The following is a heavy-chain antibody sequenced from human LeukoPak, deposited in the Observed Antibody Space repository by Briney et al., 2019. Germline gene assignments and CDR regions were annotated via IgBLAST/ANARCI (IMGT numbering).Heavy chain of an antibody. CDR2: IYYSGST. CDR1: GGSISSYY. J-gene: IGHJ2*01. Sequence: SETLSLTCTVSGGSISSYYWSWIRQPPGKGLEWIGYIYYSGSTNYNPSLKSRVTISVDTSKNQFSLKLSSVTAADTAVYYCAGPRLYYDSSGYRSRPYWYFDLWGRGTLVTVSS. D-gene: IGHD3-22*01. CDR3: AGPRLYYDSSGYRSRPYWYFDL. V-gene: IGHV4-59*08.